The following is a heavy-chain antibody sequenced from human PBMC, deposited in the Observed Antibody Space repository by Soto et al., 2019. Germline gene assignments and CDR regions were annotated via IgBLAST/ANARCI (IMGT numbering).Heavy chain of an antibody. Sequence: PWETLPHTCAVYGGSFSRTYWSWLRQPPGKGREWIGEINHSGSTNYNPSVRSRVTISADTSKNQFSLSLSSVTAADTAVYYCARGGHYDYVWGSYRYDLDYWGQGTLVTVSS. CDR3: ARGGHYDYVWGSYRYDLDY. D-gene: IGHD3-16*02. CDR2: INHSGST. CDR1: GGSFSRTY. V-gene: IGHV4-34*01. J-gene: IGHJ4*02.